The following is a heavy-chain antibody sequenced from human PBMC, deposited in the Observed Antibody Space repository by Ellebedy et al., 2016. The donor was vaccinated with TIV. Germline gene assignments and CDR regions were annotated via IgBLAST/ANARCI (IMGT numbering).Heavy chain of an antibody. CDR3: ATTGDLRYPYYFDY. CDR2: IKSKSDGGAT. Sequence: GESLKISCAGSGFTFSTYWMSWVRQAPGKGLEWVGRIKSKSDGGATDYAAPVKGRCTISRDDSKNTLFLQMNSLQTEDTAVYLCATTGDLRYPYYFDYWGQGALVTVSS. CDR1: GFTFSTYW. J-gene: IGHJ4*02. V-gene: IGHV3-15*01. D-gene: IGHD7-27*01.